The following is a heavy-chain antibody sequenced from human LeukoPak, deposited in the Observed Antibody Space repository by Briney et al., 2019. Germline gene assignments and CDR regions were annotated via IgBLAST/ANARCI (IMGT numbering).Heavy chain of an antibody. J-gene: IGHJ4*02. D-gene: IGHD3-22*01. Sequence: ASVKVSWKASGGTFSSYAISWVRQAPGQGLEWMGGIIPIFGTANYAQKFQGRVTITTDESTSTAYMELSSLRSEDTAVYYCARGPHERSGYPDDWGQGTLVTVSS. CDR2: IIPIFGTA. V-gene: IGHV1-69*05. CDR1: GGTFSSYA. CDR3: ARGPHERSGYPDD.